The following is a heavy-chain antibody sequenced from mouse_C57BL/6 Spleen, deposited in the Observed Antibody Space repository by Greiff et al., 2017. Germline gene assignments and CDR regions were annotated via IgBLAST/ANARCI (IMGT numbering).Heavy chain of an antibody. CDR3: AIYYYGSTYYAMDY. V-gene: IGHV2-6*01. J-gene: IGHJ4*01. Sequence: QVQLKESGPGLVAPSQSLSITCTVSGFSLTSYGVDWVRQSPGKGLEWLGVIWGVGSTNYNSALKSRLSISKDNSKSQVFLKMNSLQTDDTAMYYCAIYYYGSTYYAMDYWGQGTSVTVSS. CDR1: GFSLTSYG. D-gene: IGHD1-1*01. CDR2: IWGVGST.